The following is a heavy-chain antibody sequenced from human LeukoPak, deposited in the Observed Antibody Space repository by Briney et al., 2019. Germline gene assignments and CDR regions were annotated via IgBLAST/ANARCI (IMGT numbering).Heavy chain of an antibody. J-gene: IGHJ3*02. CDR3: ARDYEDAFDI. D-gene: IGHD3-16*01. CDR1: AGSISTYY. CDR2: IYTSGST. Sequence: SETLSLTCTVSAGSISTYYWSWIRQPAGKGLEWIGRIYTSGSTNYNPSLKSRVTMSVDTSKNQFSLKLSSVTAADTAVYFCARDYEDAFDIWGQGIMVTVSS. V-gene: IGHV4-4*07.